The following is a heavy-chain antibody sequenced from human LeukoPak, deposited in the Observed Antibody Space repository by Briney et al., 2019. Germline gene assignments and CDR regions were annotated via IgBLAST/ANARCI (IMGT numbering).Heavy chain of an antibody. V-gene: IGHV4-61*01. D-gene: IGHD7-27*01. CDR2: IYYSGST. J-gene: IGHJ4*02. CDR3: ARDSPNWGNDY. Sequence: SETLSLTCTVSGGSFSSGSYYWSWIRQPPGKGLEWIEYIYYSGSTNYNPSLKSRVTISVDTSKNQFSLKLSSVTAADTAVYYCARDSPNWGNDYWGQGTLVTVSS. CDR1: GGSFSSGSYY.